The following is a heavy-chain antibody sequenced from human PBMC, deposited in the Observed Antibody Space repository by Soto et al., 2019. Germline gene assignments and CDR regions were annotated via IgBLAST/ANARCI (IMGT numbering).Heavy chain of an antibody. V-gene: IGHV1-69*13. CDR3: ARVDCSGGSCYRTHRWFDP. CDR2: IIPIYGTT. Sequence: ASVKVSCKACGGTFSSYAISWVRQAPGQGREWMGGIIPIYGTTNSAQKFQGRVTITADESTSTAYMEVSSLRSEDTAVYYCARVDCSGGSCYRTHRWFDPWGQGTLDPVSS. J-gene: IGHJ5*02. D-gene: IGHD2-15*01. CDR1: GGTFSSYA.